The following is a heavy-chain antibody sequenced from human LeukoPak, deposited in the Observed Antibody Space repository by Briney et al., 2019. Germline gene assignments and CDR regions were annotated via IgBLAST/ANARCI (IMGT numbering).Heavy chain of an antibody. V-gene: IGHV1-24*01. Sequence: ASVKVSCKVSGYTLTELSMHWVRQAPGKGLEWMGGFDPEDGETIYAQKFQGRVTMTRDTSISTAYMELSRLRSDDTAVYYCARDRGATTARAFDIWGQGTMVTVSS. CDR2: FDPEDGET. J-gene: IGHJ3*02. CDR3: ARDRGATTARAFDI. CDR1: GYTLTELS. D-gene: IGHD1-26*01.